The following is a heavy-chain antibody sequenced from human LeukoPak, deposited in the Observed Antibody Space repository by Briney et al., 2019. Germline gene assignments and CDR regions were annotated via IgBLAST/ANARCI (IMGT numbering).Heavy chain of an antibody. CDR3: ARRGILEGTGDY. CDR2: IYFSGSA. CDR1: GDSISSSSYY. D-gene: IGHD1-1*01. Sequence: SETLSLTCSVSGDSISSSSYYWGWIRQSPGKGLEWIGSIYFSGSAHYNPSLKSRVTISVGTSKKQFSLKLSSVTAADTAICYCARRGILEGTGDYWGQGALVTVSS. V-gene: IGHV4-39*01. J-gene: IGHJ4*02.